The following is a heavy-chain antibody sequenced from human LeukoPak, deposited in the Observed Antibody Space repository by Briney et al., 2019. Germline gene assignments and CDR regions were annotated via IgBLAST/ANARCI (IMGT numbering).Heavy chain of an antibody. J-gene: IGHJ4*02. Sequence: GASVKVSCKASGYTFTTYTMHWVRQVPGQRLEWMGWTNAGNGDTKYSQKFQGRVTITRDTSASTAYMDLSSLRSEDTAVYYCAREIDRDGYNRFFDYWGQGILVTVSS. V-gene: IGHV1-3*01. D-gene: IGHD5-24*01. CDR2: TNAGNGDT. CDR1: GYTFTTYT. CDR3: AREIDRDGYNRFFDY.